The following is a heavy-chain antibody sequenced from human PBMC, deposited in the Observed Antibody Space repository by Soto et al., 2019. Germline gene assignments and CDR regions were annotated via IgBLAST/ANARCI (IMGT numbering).Heavy chain of an antibody. J-gene: IGHJ4*02. D-gene: IGHD2-15*01. Sequence: SETLSLTCTVSGGSISSGGYYWSWIRQHPGKGLEWIGYIYYSGSTYYNPSLKSRVTISVDTSKNQFSLKLSSVTAADTAVYYCARDSKRYCSGGSCPTTWGQGTLVTVSS. CDR1: GGSISSGGYY. CDR2: IYYSGST. CDR3: ARDSKRYCSGGSCPTT. V-gene: IGHV4-31*03.